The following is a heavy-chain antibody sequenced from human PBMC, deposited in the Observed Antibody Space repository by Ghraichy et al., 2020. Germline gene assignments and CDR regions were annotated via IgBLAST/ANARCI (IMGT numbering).Heavy chain of an antibody. CDR1: EFTFSIYS. J-gene: IGHJ3*02. D-gene: IGHD6-19*01. CDR3: ARENSVAGTRAFDI. Sequence: GGSLRLSCAASEFTFSIYSMHWVRQAPGKGLEWMTVIWNDVTTKYYADSVKGRFAISRDNSKNTLYLQMNSLRAEDTAVYYCARENSVAGTRAFDIWGQGTMVTVSS. V-gene: IGHV3-33*01. CDR2: IWNDVTTK.